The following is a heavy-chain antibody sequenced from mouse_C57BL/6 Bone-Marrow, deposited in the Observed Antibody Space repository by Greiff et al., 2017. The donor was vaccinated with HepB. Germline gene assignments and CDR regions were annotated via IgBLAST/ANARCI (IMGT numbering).Heavy chain of an antibody. CDR2: IDPSDSYT. J-gene: IGHJ2*01. V-gene: IGHV1-50*01. Sequence: QVHVKQPGAELVKPGASVKLSCKASGYTFTSYWMQWVKQRPGQGLEWIGEIDPSDSYTNYNQKFKGKATLTVDTSSSTAYMQLSSLTAEDSAVYYWARRGPYYFDYWGQGTTLTVSS. CDR3: ARRGPYYFDY. CDR1: GYTFTSYW.